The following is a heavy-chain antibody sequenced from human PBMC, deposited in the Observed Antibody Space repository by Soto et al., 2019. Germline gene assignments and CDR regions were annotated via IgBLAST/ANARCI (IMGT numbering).Heavy chain of an antibody. J-gene: IGHJ4*02. CDR3: AHRGFLGNPAYYFDY. Sequence: QITLKESGPTLVKPTQTLTLTCTFSGFSLSTSGVGVGWIRQPPGKALEWLAIIYWDDDKRYSPSLKSRLTSTKDPSKNQMVLTMSNMDPVDRATYYCAHRGFLGNPAYYFDYWGQGTLVTVSS. CDR2: IYWDDDK. CDR1: GFSLSTSGVG. D-gene: IGHD3-3*01. V-gene: IGHV2-5*02.